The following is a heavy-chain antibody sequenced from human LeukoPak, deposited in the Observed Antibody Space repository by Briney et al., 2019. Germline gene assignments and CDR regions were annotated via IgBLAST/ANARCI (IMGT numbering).Heavy chain of an antibody. CDR2: ISSSSSYI. CDR1: GFTFSSYS. V-gene: IGHV3-21*01. J-gene: IGHJ4*02. D-gene: IGHD5-12*01. Sequence: KPGGSLRLSCAASGFTFSSYSMNWVRQAPGKGLGWVSFISSSSSYIYYADSVKGRFTISRDNAKNSLYLQMNSLRAEDTAVYYCARGTRLRQATTAPEAGYWGQGTLVTVSS. CDR3: ARGTRLRQATTAPEAGY.